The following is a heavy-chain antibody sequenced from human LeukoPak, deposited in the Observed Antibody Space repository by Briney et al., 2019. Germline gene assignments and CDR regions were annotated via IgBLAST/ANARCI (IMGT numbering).Heavy chain of an antibody. Sequence: SETLSLTCAVYGGSFSGYYWSWIRQPPGKGLEWIGYIYQSGSTYYNPSLKSRVTISLDRSTNQFSLKLSSVTAADTAVYYCARGRGAVGYSSRWYAFDIWGQGTMVTVSS. CDR3: ARGRGAVGYSSRWYAFDI. CDR2: IYQSGST. V-gene: IGHV4-34*01. J-gene: IGHJ3*02. D-gene: IGHD6-13*01. CDR1: GGSFSGYY.